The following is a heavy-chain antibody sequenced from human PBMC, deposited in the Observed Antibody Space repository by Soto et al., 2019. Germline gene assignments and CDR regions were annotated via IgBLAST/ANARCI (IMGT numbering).Heavy chain of an antibody. D-gene: IGHD6-19*01. Sequence: GGSLRLSCAASGFTFSSYGMHWVRQAPGKGLVWVSRINSDGSSASYADSVKGRFTISRDNAKNTLYLQMNSLRAEDTAVYYCARATSSGFYHYMDVWGKGTRVTVSS. V-gene: IGHV3-74*01. CDR2: INSDGSSA. J-gene: IGHJ6*03. CDR1: GFTFSSYG. CDR3: ARATSSGFYHYMDV.